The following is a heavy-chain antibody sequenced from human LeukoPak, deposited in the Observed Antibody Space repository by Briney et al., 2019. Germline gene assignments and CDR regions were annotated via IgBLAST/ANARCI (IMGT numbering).Heavy chain of an antibody. Sequence: GGSLRLSCAASGFTVSSNYMSWVRQTPGKGLEWVSVIYSGGSTYYADSVKGRFTISRDNSKKTLYLQMNSLRAEDTAVYYCARAKGMGGYYYDYWGQGTLVTVSS. CDR1: GFTVSSNY. V-gene: IGHV3-53*01. CDR2: IYSGGST. CDR3: ARAKGMGGYYYDY. D-gene: IGHD3-22*01. J-gene: IGHJ4*02.